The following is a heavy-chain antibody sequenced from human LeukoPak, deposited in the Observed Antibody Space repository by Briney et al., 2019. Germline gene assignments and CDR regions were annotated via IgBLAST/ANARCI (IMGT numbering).Heavy chain of an antibody. D-gene: IGHD6-19*01. CDR2: WRYDGSP. J-gene: IGHJ4*02. CDR3: VVTQKWLAFDY. CDR1: DDSFSSHY. Sequence: SETLSLTCAVSDDSFSSHYWSWIRQPPGKGLEWIANWRYDGSPNYTPSLESRATISLDTSKNQFSLRLTSVTAADTAVYYCVVTQKWLAFDYWGQGILVTVSS. V-gene: IGHV4-59*08.